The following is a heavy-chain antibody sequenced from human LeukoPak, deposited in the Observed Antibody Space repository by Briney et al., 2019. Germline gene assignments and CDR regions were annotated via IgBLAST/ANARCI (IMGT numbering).Heavy chain of an antibody. V-gene: IGHV3-21*01. Sequence: GGSLRLSCAASGFTVSSTYMSWVRQAPGKGLEWVSSISSSSSYIYYADSVKGRLTISRDNAKNSLYLQMNSLRAEDTAVYYCARDGNVLRFLEWYTYYYGMDVWGQGTTVTVSS. CDR1: GFTVSSTY. J-gene: IGHJ6*02. CDR2: ISSSSSYI. D-gene: IGHD3-3*01. CDR3: ARDGNVLRFLEWYTYYYGMDV.